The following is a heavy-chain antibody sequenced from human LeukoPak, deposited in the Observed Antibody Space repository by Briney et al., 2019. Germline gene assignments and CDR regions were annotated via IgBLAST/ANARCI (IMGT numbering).Heavy chain of an antibody. Sequence: SETQSLTCAVYGGSFSGYYWSWIRQPPGKGLEWIGEINHSGSTNYNPSLKSRVTISVDTSKNQFSLKLSSVTAADTAVYYCALTGVQFDFDYWGQGTLVTVSS. V-gene: IGHV4-34*01. J-gene: IGHJ4*02. CDR1: GGSFSGYY. CDR2: INHSGST. CDR3: ALTGVQFDFDY. D-gene: IGHD1-1*01.